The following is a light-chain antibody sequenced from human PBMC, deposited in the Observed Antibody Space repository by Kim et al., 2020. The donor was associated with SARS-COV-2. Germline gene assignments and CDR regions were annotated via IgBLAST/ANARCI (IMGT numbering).Light chain of an antibody. CDR3: QYRDRIDTGV. V-gene: IGLV3-25*03. CDR1: ALSKRS. J-gene: IGLJ3*02. CDR2: KDR. Sequence: SYELTQPPSVLVSPGQTARITCSGDALSKRSAYWYQQKPGQAPMLVIYKDRERASGIYERLSGSSSGTTVTLNISADQAKDEADDQCQYRDRIDTGVLGG.